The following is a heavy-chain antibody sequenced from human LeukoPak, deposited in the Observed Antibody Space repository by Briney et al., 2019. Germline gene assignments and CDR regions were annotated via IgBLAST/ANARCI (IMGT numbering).Heavy chain of an antibody. D-gene: IGHD3-22*01. CDR1: GFTFSSYR. J-gene: IGHJ4*02. CDR3: ARGSDSSGYHDY. Sequence: GSLRLSCAASGFTFSSYRMNWVRQAPGKGLEWVSSISGGSTYIHYADSLKGRLTISRDNAKSSLSLQMNSLRAEDTAVYYCARGSDSSGYHDYWGQGTLVTVSS. V-gene: IGHV3-21*01. CDR2: ISGGSTYI.